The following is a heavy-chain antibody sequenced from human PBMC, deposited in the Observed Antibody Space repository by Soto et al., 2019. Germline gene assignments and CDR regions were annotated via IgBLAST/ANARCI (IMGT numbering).Heavy chain of an antibody. V-gene: IGHV4-34*01. D-gene: IGHD3-3*01. CDR2: INHTGGT. J-gene: IGHJ5*02. Sequence: SETLSLTCAVYGGSVKGYYWNWIRQPPGKGLEWIGEINHTGGTHYNPSLKSRVTMSVDTSKNQFSLSLISVTAADTAIYYCATRITVFGLLIPPFDPWGQGTQVTVSS. CDR1: GGSVKGYY. CDR3: ATRITVFGLLIPPFDP.